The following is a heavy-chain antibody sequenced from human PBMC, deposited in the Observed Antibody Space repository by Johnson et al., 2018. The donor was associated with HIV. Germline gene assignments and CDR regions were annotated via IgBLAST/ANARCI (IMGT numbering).Heavy chain of an antibody. CDR2: ISYDGSDK. J-gene: IGHJ3*02. CDR3: AKDRWELFWGGGEASHDAFDI. Sequence: QVQLVESGGGVAQPGRSLRLSCAASGFTFSSYAIHWVRQAPAKGLEWVAVISYDGSDKYYADCVKGRLTISRDNSENTLYLQLRSLRAEDTALYYCAKDRWELFWGGGEASHDAFDIWGQGTMVTVSA. D-gene: IGHD1-26*01. V-gene: IGHV3-30*04. CDR1: GFTFSSYA.